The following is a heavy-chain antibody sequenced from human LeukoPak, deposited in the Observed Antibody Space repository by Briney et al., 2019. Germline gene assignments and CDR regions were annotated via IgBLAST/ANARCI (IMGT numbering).Heavy chain of an antibody. J-gene: IGHJ4*02. CDR2: ISSGSGYM. CDR1: GFTFSSYN. CDR3: ARAGLYAGSGLGF. Sequence: GGSLRLSCAASGFTFSSYNMNWVRQAPGKGLEWVSSISSGSGYMYYADSVKGRFTISRDNAKNSMYLQMNSLRAEDTAVYYCARAGLYAGSGLGFWGQGTLVTVSS. D-gene: IGHD2-8*01. V-gene: IGHV3-21*01.